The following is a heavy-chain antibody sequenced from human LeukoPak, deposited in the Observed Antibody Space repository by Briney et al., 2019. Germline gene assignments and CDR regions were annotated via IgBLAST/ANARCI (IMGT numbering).Heavy chain of an antibody. D-gene: IGHD6-19*01. CDR2: IDPSDSFT. CDR3: ARRYSSGWYTNAEYFRH. J-gene: IGHJ1*01. Sequence: GESLKISCKGSGYSFTSYWISWVRQMPGKGLEWMGRIDPSDSFTNYSPSFQGHVTISVDKSTSTAYLQWSSLKASDTAMYYCARRYSSGWYTNAEYFRHWGQGTLVTVSS. CDR1: GYSFTSYW. V-gene: IGHV5-10-1*01.